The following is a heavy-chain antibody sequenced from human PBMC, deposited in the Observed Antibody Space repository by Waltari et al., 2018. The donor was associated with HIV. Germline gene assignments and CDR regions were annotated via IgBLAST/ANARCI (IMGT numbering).Heavy chain of an antibody. CDR1: GYTFTSYY. J-gene: IGHJ4*02. CDR2: INPSGGYT. D-gene: IGHD6-13*01. Sequence: QVQLVQSGAEVKKPGASVKVSCKASGYTFTSYYMHWVRQAPGQGLEWMEIINPSGGYTSYAQKFQGRVTMTSDTSTSTVYMELSSLRSDDAAVYYCARVAYSSSWTPPFDYWGQGTLVTVSS. CDR3: ARVAYSSSWTPPFDY. V-gene: IGHV1-46*01.